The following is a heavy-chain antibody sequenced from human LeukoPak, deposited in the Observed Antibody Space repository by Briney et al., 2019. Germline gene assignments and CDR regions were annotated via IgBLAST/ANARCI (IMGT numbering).Heavy chain of an antibody. J-gene: IGHJ3*02. CDR2: IYYDGNNE. CDR3: AKDQKQWANDGFDI. D-gene: IGHD6-19*01. CDR1: GFTFSSFV. Sequence: VGSLRLSCAASGFTFSSFVMHWVRQAPGKGLEWVAAIYYDGNNEYYADSVKGRFTISRDNSKNTLYLQMNSLRAEDTAVYYCAKDQKQWANDGFDIWGQGTMVTVSS. V-gene: IGHV3-33*06.